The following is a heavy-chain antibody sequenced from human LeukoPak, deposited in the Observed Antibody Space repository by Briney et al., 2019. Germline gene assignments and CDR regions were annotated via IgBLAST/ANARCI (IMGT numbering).Heavy chain of an antibody. CDR3: AKLGSGDSSGYYFDGFDY. CDR2: ISNSGGST. CDR1: GFSFGSYA. J-gene: IGHJ4*02. D-gene: IGHD3-22*01. V-gene: IGHV3-23*01. Sequence: PGGSLRLSCAASGFSFGSYAMSWVRQAPGKGLEWVSAISNSGGSTYYADSVKGRFTISRDNSKNTLYLQMNSLRAEDTAVYYCAKLGSGDSSGYYFDGFDYWGQGTLVTVSS.